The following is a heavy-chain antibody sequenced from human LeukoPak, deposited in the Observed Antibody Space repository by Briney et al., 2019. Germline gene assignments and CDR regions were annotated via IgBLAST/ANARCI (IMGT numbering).Heavy chain of an antibody. D-gene: IGHD3-22*01. CDR3: ARDEGFGSGYYFFDY. Sequence: PGGSLRLSCAASGFTFSSFAINWVRQAPGKGLEWVSVITGSGSGADYADSVKGRFTISRDNSKNTLYLQMNSLRAEDTAVYYCARDEGFGSGYYFFDYWGQGTLVTVSS. V-gene: IGHV3-23*01. CDR2: ITGSGSGA. CDR1: GFTFSSFA. J-gene: IGHJ4*02.